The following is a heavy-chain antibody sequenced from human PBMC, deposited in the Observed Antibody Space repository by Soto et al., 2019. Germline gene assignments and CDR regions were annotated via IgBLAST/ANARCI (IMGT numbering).Heavy chain of an antibody. D-gene: IGHD2-15*01. V-gene: IGHV4-59*12. Sequence: SETLSLTCTVSGGFIGSYHWSWFRLPPGKGLEWIGYAYSNGGTSYNPSLKSRVTISIDASKNQFSLKLSSVTAADTAVYYCARESRYCSGGSCHVGYYYYGMDVWGQGTTVTVSS. CDR1: GGFIGSYH. J-gene: IGHJ6*02. CDR2: AYSNGGT. CDR3: ARESRYCSGGSCHVGYYYYGMDV.